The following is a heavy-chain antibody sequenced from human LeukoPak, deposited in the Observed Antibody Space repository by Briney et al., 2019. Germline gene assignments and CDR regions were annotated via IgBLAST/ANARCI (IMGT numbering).Heavy chain of an antibody. Sequence: ASVKVSCKASGYTLTNYAIHWVRQAPGQGFEWMGWFNSDTGNTDYSQKFQGRVTISRDTSANTAYMELNRLRPEDTAVFYCVRGGPNKSGWTLDYWGQGTLVTVSS. CDR2: FNSDTGNT. D-gene: IGHD6-19*01. CDR1: GYTLTNYA. V-gene: IGHV1-3*01. J-gene: IGHJ4*02. CDR3: VRGGPNKSGWTLDY.